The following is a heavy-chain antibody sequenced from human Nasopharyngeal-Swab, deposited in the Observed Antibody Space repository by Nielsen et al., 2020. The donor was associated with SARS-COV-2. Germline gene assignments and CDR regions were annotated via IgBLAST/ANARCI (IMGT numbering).Heavy chain of an antibody. CDR1: GFTVSSNY. J-gene: IGHJ4*02. CDR3: ARGYCSGGSCYSLPPGSILDY. V-gene: IGHV3-53*01. D-gene: IGHD2-15*01. Sequence: GGSLRLSCAASGFTVSSNYMSWVRQAPGKGLEWVSVIYSGGSTYYADSVKGRFTISRDNSKNTLYLQMNSLRAKDTAVYYCARGYCSGGSCYSLPPGSILDYWGQGTLVTVSS. CDR2: IYSGGST.